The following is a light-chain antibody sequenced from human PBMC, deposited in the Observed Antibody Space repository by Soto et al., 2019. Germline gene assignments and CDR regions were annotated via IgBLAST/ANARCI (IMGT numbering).Light chain of an antibody. J-gene: IGKJ4*01. Sequence: EIVMTQTPASLSVTPGQSASISCKSSQTLLNSDGKTYLYWYLQKAGQPPQLLIFEVSTRFSGVSGGFSGSGSGTDFTLKISRVEAEDVGTYYCMQSIQLPVTFGGGTKVEI. CDR3: MQSIQLPVT. CDR1: QTLLNSDGKTY. V-gene: IGKV2D-29*01. CDR2: EVS.